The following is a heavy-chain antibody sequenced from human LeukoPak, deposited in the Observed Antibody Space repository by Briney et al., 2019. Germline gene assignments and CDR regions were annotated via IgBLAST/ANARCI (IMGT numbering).Heavy chain of an antibody. CDR3: ARLMTTVTTGGDY. CDR1: GYSFTTYW. J-gene: IGHJ4*02. V-gene: IGHV5-51*01. CDR2: IYPADSDT. Sequence: GASLKISCKGSGYSFTTYWIGWVRQMPGKGLEWMGIIYPADSDTRYSPSFQGHVTISADKSISTAYLQWSSLEASDTAMYYCARLMTTVTTGGDYWGQGTLVTVSS. D-gene: IGHD4-11*01.